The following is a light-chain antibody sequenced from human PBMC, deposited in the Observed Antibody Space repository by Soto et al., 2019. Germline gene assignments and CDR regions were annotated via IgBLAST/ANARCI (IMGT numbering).Light chain of an antibody. J-gene: IGLJ2*01. CDR3: SSYPGNNIFVI. CDR2: EVT. V-gene: IGLV2-8*01. CDR1: SSDVGTYDY. Sequence: QSVLTQPPSASGSPGQSVTISCTGTSSDVGTYDYVSWYQQHPGKAPKLMIYEVTKRPSGVPDRFSGSKSGNTASLTVSGLQSEDEADYYCSSYPGNNIFVIFGGGTKLTVL.